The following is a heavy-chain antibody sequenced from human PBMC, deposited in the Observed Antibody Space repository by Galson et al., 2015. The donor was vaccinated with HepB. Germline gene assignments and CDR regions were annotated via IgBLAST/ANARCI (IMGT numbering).Heavy chain of an antibody. CDR1: GFTFSSYA. CDR3: ARVAVAGTGTSDY. J-gene: IGHJ4*02. D-gene: IGHD6-19*01. Sequence: SLRLSCAASGFTFSSYAMHWVRQAPGKGLEWVAVISYDGSNKYYADSVKGRFTISRDNSKNTLYLQMNSLRAEDTAVYYCARVAVAGTGTSDYWGQGTLVTVSS. V-gene: IGHV3-30*04. CDR2: ISYDGSNK.